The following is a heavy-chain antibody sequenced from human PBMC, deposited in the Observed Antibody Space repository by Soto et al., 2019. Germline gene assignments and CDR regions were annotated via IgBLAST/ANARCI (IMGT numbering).Heavy chain of an antibody. V-gene: IGHV5-51*01. Sequence: GESLKISCKGSGYSFTSYWIGWVRQMPGKGLEWMGIIYPGDSDTRYSPSFQGQVTISADKSISTSYVHWSSLKTSATAMFYCATASSGWYMRLDAFDVSGKGTM. CDR3: ATASSGWYMRLDAFDV. J-gene: IGHJ3*01. D-gene: IGHD6-19*01. CDR1: GYSFTSYW. CDR2: IYPGDSDT.